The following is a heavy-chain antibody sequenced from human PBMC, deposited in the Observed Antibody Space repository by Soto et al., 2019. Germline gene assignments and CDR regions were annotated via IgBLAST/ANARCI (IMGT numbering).Heavy chain of an antibody. D-gene: IGHD6-6*01. J-gene: IGHJ6*02. CDR1: GYTFTSYG. V-gene: IGHV1-18*01. CDR2: ISAYNGNT. Sequence: ASVKVSCKASGYTFTSYGISWVQQAPGQGLEWMGWISAYNGNTNYAQKLQGRVTMTTDTSTSTAYMELRSLRSDDTAVYYCARTARAARKLSYGMDVWGQGTTVTVSS. CDR3: ARTARAARKLSYGMDV.